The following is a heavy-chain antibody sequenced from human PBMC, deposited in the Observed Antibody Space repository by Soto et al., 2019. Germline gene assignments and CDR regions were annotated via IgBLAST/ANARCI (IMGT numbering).Heavy chain of an antibody. CDR2: IIPIFGTA. Sequence: QVQLVQSGAEVKKPGSSVKVSCKASGGTFSSYAISWVRQAPGQGLEWMGGIIPIFGTANYAQKCQGRVTITAAESTSTAYRELSSLRSEDTAVYYCARDLLRGYSGYDQAYWGQGTLVTVSS. J-gene: IGHJ4*02. CDR3: ARDLLRGYSGYDQAY. V-gene: IGHV1-69*12. D-gene: IGHD5-12*01. CDR1: GGTFSSYA.